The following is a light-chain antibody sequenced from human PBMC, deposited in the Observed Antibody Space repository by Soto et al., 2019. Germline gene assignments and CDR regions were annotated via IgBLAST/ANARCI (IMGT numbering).Light chain of an antibody. V-gene: IGKV3-20*01. J-gene: IGKJ1*01. CDR2: GAS. Sequence: EIVLTQSPATLSLSPGENAILSCRASQSVSNYLAWYQQKPGQAPRLLIYGASTRATDVPDRFSGSGSGADFTLTISRLEPEDFAVYYCQQYGSSPPRTFGQGTKVDIK. CDR3: QQYGSSPPRT. CDR1: QSVSNY.